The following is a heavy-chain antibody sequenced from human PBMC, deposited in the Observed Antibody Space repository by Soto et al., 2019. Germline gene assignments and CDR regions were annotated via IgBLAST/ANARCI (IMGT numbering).Heavy chain of an antibody. Sequence: SETLSLTCAISGDSVSSDITSWNWIRQSPSRGLEWLGRTYYRSKWFHDYAASVKSRITINPDTSKNQFSLELNSMTPEDTAVYYCARGNALDVWGQGTVVTVSS. CDR1: GDSVSSDITS. V-gene: IGHV6-1*01. CDR2: TYYRSKWFH. CDR3: ARGNALDV. J-gene: IGHJ3*01. D-gene: IGHD3-10*01.